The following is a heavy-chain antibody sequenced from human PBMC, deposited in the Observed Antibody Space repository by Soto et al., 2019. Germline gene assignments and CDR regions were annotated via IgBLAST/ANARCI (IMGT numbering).Heavy chain of an antibody. D-gene: IGHD3-16*01. J-gene: IGHJ6*02. CDR2: IYYSVST. CDR3: ARKVWEKASDYYYYYGMDV. Sequence: SETLSLTCTFSGSSISSISSYGGWIRQPPGKGLEWIGSIYYSVSTYYNPSLKSRVTISVDTSKNQFSMKMSSVTDADTAVYYCARKVWEKASDYYYYYGMDVWGQGNTVT. CDR1: GSSISSISSY. V-gene: IGHV4-39*01.